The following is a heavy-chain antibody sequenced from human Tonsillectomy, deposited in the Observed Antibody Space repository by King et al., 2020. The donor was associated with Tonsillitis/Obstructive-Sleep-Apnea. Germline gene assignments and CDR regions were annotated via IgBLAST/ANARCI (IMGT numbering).Heavy chain of an antibody. CDR2: NSAHNGKT. Sequence: HVQLVESGAEAKKPGASVKVSCKASGYTLTRYGISWVRQAPGQGLEWLGWNSAHNGKTNYAQKFQGRVTMTTDTSTSTAYMELRSVRSYDTAVYYCARVTTGPSYYYMDVWGEGTTVAVSS. J-gene: IGHJ6*03. V-gene: IGHV1-18*01. CDR3: ARVTTGPSYYYMDV. CDR1: GYTLTRYG. D-gene: IGHD4-17*01.